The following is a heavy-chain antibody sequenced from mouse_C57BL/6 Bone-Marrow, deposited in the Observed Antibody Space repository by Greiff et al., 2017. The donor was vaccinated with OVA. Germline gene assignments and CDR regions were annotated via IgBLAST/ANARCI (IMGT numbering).Heavy chain of an antibody. D-gene: IGHD1-1*01. CDR1: GYTFTSYW. Sequence: VHVKQSGTVLARPGASVKMSCKTSGYTFTSYWMHWVKQRPGQGLEWIGAIYPGNSDTSYNQKFKGKAKLTAVTSASTAYMELSSLTNEDSAVYYCTLYYGSSYDYWGQGTTLTVSS. V-gene: IGHV1-5*01. CDR3: TLYYGSSYDY. CDR2: IYPGNSDT. J-gene: IGHJ2*01.